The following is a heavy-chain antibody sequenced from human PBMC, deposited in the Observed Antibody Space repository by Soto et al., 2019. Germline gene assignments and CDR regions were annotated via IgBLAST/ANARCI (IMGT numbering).Heavy chain of an antibody. J-gene: IGHJ5*02. CDR1: GGSISSGGYY. CDR2: IYYSGST. Sequence: SETLSLTCTVSGGSISSGGYYWSWIRQHPGKGLEWIGYIYYSGSTNYNPSLKSRVTISVDTSKNHLSLTLTSVTAADTAVYYCARCLHCSNGGRFDPWGQGALVTVSS. D-gene: IGHD2-8*01. CDR3: ARCLHCSNGGRFDP. V-gene: IGHV4-61*03.